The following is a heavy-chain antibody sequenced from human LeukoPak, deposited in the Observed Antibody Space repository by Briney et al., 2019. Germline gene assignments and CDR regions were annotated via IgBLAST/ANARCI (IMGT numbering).Heavy chain of an antibody. CDR3: AKAVSDSSGYYAVVDY. J-gene: IGHJ4*02. D-gene: IGHD3-22*01. Sequence: PGGSLRLSCAASGFTFDDYAMHWVRQAPGKGLEWVSAISGSGGSTYYADSVKGRFTISRDNSKNTLYLQMNSLRAEDTAVYYCAKAVSDSSGYYAVVDYWGQGTLVTVSS. CDR1: GFTFDDYA. V-gene: IGHV3-23*01. CDR2: ISGSGGST.